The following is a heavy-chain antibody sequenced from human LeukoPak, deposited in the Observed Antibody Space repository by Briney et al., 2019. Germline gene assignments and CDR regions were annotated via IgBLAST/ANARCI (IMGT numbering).Heavy chain of an antibody. Sequence: ASVKVSCKASGYTFTAYYIHWVRQAPGQGLECMGWINPNTGGTNFAQRFQGRVTMSRDTSINTAYMEPSSLRSDDTAVYYCAKDLDYTTYGYYFDYWGQGTLVTVSS. CDR2: INPNTGGT. J-gene: IGHJ4*02. CDR1: GYTFTAYY. D-gene: IGHD4-11*01. CDR3: AKDLDYTTYGYYFDY. V-gene: IGHV1-2*02.